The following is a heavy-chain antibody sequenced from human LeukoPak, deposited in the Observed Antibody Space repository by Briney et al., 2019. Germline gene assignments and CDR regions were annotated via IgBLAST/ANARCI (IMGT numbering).Heavy chain of an antibody. D-gene: IGHD5-18*01. J-gene: IGHJ4*02. CDR2: ITTRSSYT. CDR1: GFTFTDYY. CDR3: ARAGGVHTYGNYFDS. V-gene: IGHV3-11*06. Sequence: GGSLRLSCTASGFTFTDYYMSWIRLAPGKGLEWVSYITTRSSYTNYADSVKGRFTISRDNAKNSLFLQMNGLRAEDTAVYYCARAGGVHTYGNYFDSWGQGTLVTVSS.